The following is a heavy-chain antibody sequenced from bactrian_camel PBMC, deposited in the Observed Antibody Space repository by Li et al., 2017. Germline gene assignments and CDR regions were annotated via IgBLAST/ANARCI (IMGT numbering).Heavy chain of an antibody. CDR3: AARFQGGIGLGGLCTDVLGDFPY. D-gene: IGHD2*01. CDR1: QDTTKRNT. Sequence: QVQLVEYGGEAVQEGGSLRLSCVAVQDTTKRNTMAWFRQSPGKEREELAAIYTDGGTTYYADSVKGRFTISQDNAENTVYLQMNSLEPDDTGMYYYAARFQGGIGLGGLCTDVLGDFPYWGQGTQVTVS. CDR2: IYTDGGTT. V-gene: IGHV3-3*01. J-gene: IGHJ4*01.